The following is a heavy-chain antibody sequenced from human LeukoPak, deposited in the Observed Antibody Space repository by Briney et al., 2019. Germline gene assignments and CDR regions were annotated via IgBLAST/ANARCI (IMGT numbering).Heavy chain of an antibody. CDR3: ARDYDILTGYFSPPDY. CDR1: GGSISSYY. CDR2: IYYSGST. Sequence: PSETLSLTCTVSGGSISSYYWSWIRQPPGKGLEWIGYIYYSGSTNYNPSLKSRVTISVDTSKNQFSLKLSSVTAADTAVYYCARDYDILTGYFSPPDYWGQGTLVTVSS. V-gene: IGHV4-59*01. D-gene: IGHD3-9*01. J-gene: IGHJ4*02.